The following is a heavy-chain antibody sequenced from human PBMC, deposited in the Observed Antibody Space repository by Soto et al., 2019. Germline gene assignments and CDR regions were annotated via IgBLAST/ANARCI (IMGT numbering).Heavy chain of an antibody. J-gene: IGHJ4*02. CDR1: GFTFDDYG. Sequence: GGSLRLSCAASGFTFDDYGMSWVRQAPGKGLEWVSGINWNGGSTGYADSVKGRFTISRDNAKNSLYLQMNSLRAEDTALYHCARVAGSGWNDVCDYWGQGTLVTVSS. CDR3: ARVAGSGWNDVCDY. V-gene: IGHV3-20*01. CDR2: INWNGGST. D-gene: IGHD1-1*01.